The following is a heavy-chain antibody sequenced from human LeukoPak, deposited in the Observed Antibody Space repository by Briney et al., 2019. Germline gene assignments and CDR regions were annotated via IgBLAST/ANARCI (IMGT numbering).Heavy chain of an antibody. J-gene: IGHJ4*02. Sequence: SETLSLTRTVPGGSIGSNYWTWIRPPPGKGLEYIGYIYYTGATNYNPSLKCRATISVDTSKNQFSLKMTSVTAGDTAVYFCAKYGNSGWVIDSWGQGTLVTVPS. D-gene: IGHD6-19*01. CDR1: GGSIGSNY. CDR3: AKYGNSGWVIDS. CDR2: IYYTGAT. V-gene: IGHV4-59*08.